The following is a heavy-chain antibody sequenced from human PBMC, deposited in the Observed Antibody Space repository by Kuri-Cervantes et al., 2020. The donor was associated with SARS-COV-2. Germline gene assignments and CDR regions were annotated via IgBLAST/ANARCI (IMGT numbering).Heavy chain of an antibody. V-gene: IGHV1-24*01. D-gene: IGHD3-22*01. CDR3: ALHGGYYSLFFDY. J-gene: IGHJ4*02. CDR1: GYTLTELS. Sequence: ASVKVSCKVSGYTLTELSMHWVRQAPGKGLEWMGGFDPEDGETIYAQKFQGRVTMTEDTSTDTAYMELSSLRSEDTVVYYCALHGGYYSLFFDYWGQGTLVTVSS. CDR2: FDPEDGET.